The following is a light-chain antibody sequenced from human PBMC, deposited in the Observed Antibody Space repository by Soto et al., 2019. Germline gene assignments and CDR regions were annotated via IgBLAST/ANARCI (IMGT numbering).Light chain of an antibody. CDR3: SSYTTSNTPLYV. CDR2: EVS. J-gene: IGLJ1*01. V-gene: IGLV2-14*01. CDR1: SSDTAGYNY. Sequence: QSVLTQPASVSGSPGQSITISCTGTSSDTAGYNYVSWYQQHPGKAPKLMIYEVSNRPSGVSNRFSGSQSGNTASLTISGLQAEDEAIYYCSSYTTSNTPLYVFGTGTKVTVL.